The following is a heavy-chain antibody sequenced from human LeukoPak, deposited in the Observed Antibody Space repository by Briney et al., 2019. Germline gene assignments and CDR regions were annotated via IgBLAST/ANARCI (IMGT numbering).Heavy chain of an antibody. CDR2: IKFDGSEI. V-gene: IGHV3-7*01. CDR1: GFSLSDYW. D-gene: IGHD3-22*01. Sequence: GGSVRLSCAASGFSLSDYWMTWVRQAPGKGLECVGNIKFDGSEIYYLDSVRGRFRISRDNAKNSLYLQMNSLKVEDTAVYYCTRDLNHDSSGWGQGTLVTVSS. J-gene: IGHJ4*02. CDR3: TRDLNHDSSG.